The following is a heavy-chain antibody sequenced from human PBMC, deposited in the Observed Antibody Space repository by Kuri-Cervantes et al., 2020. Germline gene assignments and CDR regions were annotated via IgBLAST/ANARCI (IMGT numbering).Heavy chain of an antibody. J-gene: IGHJ6*02. CDR2: IYSGGST. CDR3: ARVLRTTVTTRNYYYYYGMDV. V-gene: IGHV3-53*01. Sequence: GESLKISCAASGFTVSSNYMSWVRQAPGKGLEWVSVIYSGGSTYYADSVKGRFTISRDNSKNTLYLQMNSLRAEDTAVYYCARVLRTTVTTRNYYYYYGMDVWGQGTTVTVSS. CDR1: GFTVSSNY. D-gene: IGHD4-17*01.